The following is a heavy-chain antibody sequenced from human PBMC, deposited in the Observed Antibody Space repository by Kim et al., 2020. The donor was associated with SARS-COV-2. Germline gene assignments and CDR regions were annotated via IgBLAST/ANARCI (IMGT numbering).Heavy chain of an antibody. Sequence: GGSLRLSCAASGFTFSSYWMSWVRQAPGKGLEWVANIKQDGSEKYYVDSVKGRFTISRDNAKNSLYLQMNSLRAEDTAVYYCARDISTPYYDILTGYYIVPGAFDIWDQGTMVTVSS. V-gene: IGHV3-7*01. D-gene: IGHD3-9*01. CDR1: GFTFSSYW. CDR3: ARDISTPYYDILTGYYIVPGAFDI. CDR2: IKQDGSEK. J-gene: IGHJ3*02.